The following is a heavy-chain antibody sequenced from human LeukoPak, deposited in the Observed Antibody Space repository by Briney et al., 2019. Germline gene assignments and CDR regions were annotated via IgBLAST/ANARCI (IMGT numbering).Heavy chain of an antibody. D-gene: IGHD3-22*01. V-gene: IGHV4-31*03. CDR2: IHPSGTL. CDR1: GASFSSGDQY. Sequence: SRTLSPTCTVSGASFSSGDQYWNWIRQRPGEGLEWIGSIHPSGTLYNNPSLESRVTISIDTSKNQFSLNLNSVTAADTAVYFCSRGLDSRKLGYWGQGTLVTVSS. J-gene: IGHJ4*02. CDR3: SRGLDSRKLGY.